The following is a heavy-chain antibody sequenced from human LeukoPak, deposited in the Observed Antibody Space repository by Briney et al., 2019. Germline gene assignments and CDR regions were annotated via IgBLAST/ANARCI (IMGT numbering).Heavy chain of an antibody. J-gene: IGHJ4*02. Sequence: GGSLRLSCAASGFALSRLAMGWVRQAPGRGLEWVSAISVSGGSTYYADSVKGRFTISRDNSKNTLYLQMNSLRAEDTAVYYCAKLSRTAVVASTIFDYWGQGTLVTVSS. D-gene: IGHD2-15*01. CDR1: GFALSRLA. CDR3: AKLSRTAVVASTIFDY. V-gene: IGHV3-23*01. CDR2: ISVSGGST.